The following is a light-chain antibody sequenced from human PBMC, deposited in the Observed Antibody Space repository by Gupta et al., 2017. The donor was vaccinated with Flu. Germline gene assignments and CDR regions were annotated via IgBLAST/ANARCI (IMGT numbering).Light chain of an antibody. V-gene: IGKV1-39*01. CDR3: QQPCSTPPKT. CDR1: QTIRNY. J-gene: IGKJ4*02. CDR2: SAS. Sequence: SSLSASVGDRVTITCRASQTIRNYLNWYHQKPGKAPNLLIYSASSLQSGVPSRFIGGRSCTAFTLTISSLQPEDFSTYYCQQPCSTPPKTFGGGTKVEIK.